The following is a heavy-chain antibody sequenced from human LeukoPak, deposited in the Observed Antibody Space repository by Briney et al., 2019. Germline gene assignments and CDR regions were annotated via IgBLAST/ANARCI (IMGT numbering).Heavy chain of an antibody. V-gene: IGHV4-4*07. D-gene: IGHD6-19*01. CDR3: ARGTSGSGWYNY. CDR1: GVAISSYY. J-gene: IGHJ4*02. CDR2: IYTSGST. Sequence: SETLSLTCTVSGVAISSYYWSWIRQPAGEGLEWIGRIYTSGSTNYNPSLKSRVTMSVDTSKNQFSLKLSSVTAADTAVYYCARGTSGSGWYNYWGQGTLVTVSS.